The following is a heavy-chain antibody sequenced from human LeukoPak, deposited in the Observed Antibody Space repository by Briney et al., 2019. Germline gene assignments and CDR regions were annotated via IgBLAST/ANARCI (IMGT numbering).Heavy chain of an antibody. V-gene: IGHV1-2*02. CDR1: GYTFTGYY. D-gene: IGHD1-26*01. CDR3: ASYGSATGPFL. CDR2: INPKHGHT. Sequence: ASVKVSCKASGYTFTGYYVHWVRQAPGQGLEWMGWINPKHGHTHYTQKFQDRVTMTRDTSISTAYMELSSLRSEDTAVYYCASYGSATGPFLWGQGTLVTVSS. J-gene: IGHJ4*02.